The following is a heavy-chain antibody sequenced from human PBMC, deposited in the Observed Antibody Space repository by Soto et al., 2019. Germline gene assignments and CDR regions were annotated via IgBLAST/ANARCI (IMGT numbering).Heavy chain of an antibody. CDR2: ISYDGSNK. CDR1: GFTFSSYA. J-gene: IGHJ6*02. CDR3: ARVKYYDFWSGFYYYYGMDV. V-gene: IGHV3-30-3*01. D-gene: IGHD3-3*01. Sequence: GGSLRLSCAASGFTFSSYAMHWVRQAPGKGLEWVAVISYDGSNKYYADSVKGRFTISRDNSKNTLYLQMNSLRAEDTAVYYCARVKYYDFWSGFYYYYGMDVWGQGTTVTVSS.